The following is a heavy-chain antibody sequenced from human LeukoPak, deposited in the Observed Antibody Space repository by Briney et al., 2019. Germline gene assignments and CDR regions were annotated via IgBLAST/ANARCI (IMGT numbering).Heavy chain of an antibody. V-gene: IGHV1-46*01. Sequence: GASVKVSCKASGYTFTSYYMHWVRQAPGQGLEWMGIINSSGGSTSYAQKFQGRVTMTRDTSTSTVYMELSSLRSEDTAVYYCAREFVLARTGYSYGYSYFDYWGQGTLVTVSS. CDR3: AREFVLARTGYSYGYSYFDY. CDR2: INSSGGST. D-gene: IGHD5-18*01. CDR1: GYTFTSYY. J-gene: IGHJ4*02.